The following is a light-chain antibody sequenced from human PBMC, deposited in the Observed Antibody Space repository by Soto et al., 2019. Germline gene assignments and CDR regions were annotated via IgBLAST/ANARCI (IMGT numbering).Light chain of an antibody. CDR2: VAS. CDR3: QKYNSAPWT. V-gene: IGKV1-27*01. Sequence: DIQMTQSPSSLSASVGDRVTITCRASQGISNSLAWYQQQPGKVPKLLIYVASTLQSGVPSRFSGSGSGTDLTLIISSLQPEDVATYYCQKYNSAPWTFGQGTKVEIK. J-gene: IGKJ1*01. CDR1: QGISNS.